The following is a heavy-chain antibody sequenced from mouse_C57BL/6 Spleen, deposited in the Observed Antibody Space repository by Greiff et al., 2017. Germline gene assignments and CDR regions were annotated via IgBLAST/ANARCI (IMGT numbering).Heavy chain of an antibody. V-gene: IGHV1-59*01. D-gene: IGHD2-4*01. Sequence: QVQLQQPGAELVRPGTSVKLSCKASGYTFTSYWMHWVKQRPGQGLEWIGVIDPSDSYTNYNQKFKGKATLTVDTSSSTAYMQLSSLTSEDSAVYYCARRSYDYGGGYFDVWGTGTTVTVSS. CDR2: IDPSDSYT. J-gene: IGHJ1*03. CDR1: GYTFTSYW. CDR3: ARRSYDYGGGYFDV.